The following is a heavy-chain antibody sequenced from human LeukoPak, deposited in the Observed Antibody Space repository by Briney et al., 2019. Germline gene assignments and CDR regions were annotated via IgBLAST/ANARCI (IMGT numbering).Heavy chain of an antibody. D-gene: IGHD1-1*01. J-gene: IGHJ4*02. Sequence: AETLSLTCAASGVTISSHYRNWIRRSPGKGLEWIGYIYNSGRTNYNPSLKSRVTISLHTSKNQFALKLSSVTAADTAMYYCASLEAGAWQFDYWGQGTLVTVSS. V-gene: IGHV4-59*11. CDR3: ASLEAGAWQFDY. CDR2: IYNSGRT. CDR1: GVTISSHY.